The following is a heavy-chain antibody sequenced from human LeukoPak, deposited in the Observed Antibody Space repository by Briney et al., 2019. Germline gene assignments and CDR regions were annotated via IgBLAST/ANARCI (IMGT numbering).Heavy chain of an antibody. CDR1: GGSFSGYY. CDR3: ARVRYCSGGSCFLRTLGPYYFDY. D-gene: IGHD2-15*01. J-gene: IGHJ4*02. CDR2: INHSGST. V-gene: IGHV4-34*01. Sequence: SETLSLTCAVYGGSFSGYYWSWIRQPPGKGLEWIGEINHSGSTNYNPSLKSRVTISVDTSKNQFSLRLSSVTAADTAVYYCARVRYCSGGSCFLRTLGPYYFDYWGQGTLVTVSS.